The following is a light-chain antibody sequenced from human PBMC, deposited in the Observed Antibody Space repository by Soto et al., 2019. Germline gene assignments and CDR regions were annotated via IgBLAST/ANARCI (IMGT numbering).Light chain of an antibody. CDR3: QQYGSSPST. CDR2: GAS. CDR1: QSVSSSY. V-gene: IGKV3-20*01. J-gene: IGKJ2*01. Sequence: EIVLTQSPGTLSLSPGERATLSCRASQSVSSSYLAWYQQKPGQAPRLLIYGASSRATGIPDRFSGSGSGTDSTLTISRLEPEEFAVYYCQQYGSSPSTVGQGTKLEIK.